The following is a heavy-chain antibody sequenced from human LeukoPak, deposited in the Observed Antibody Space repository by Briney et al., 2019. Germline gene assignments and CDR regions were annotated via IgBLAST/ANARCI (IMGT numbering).Heavy chain of an antibody. CDR2: ISGGDETT. CDR1: GFAFSSHA. D-gene: IGHD2-2*01. J-gene: IGHJ4*02. CDR3: AKDRIGFYQPYDY. V-gene: IGHV3-23*01. Sequence: GGSLRLSCAASGFAFSSHAMSWVRQAPGKGLEWVSAISGGDETTWYADSVKGRFIMSRDNSRNMLHLQMNSLRAEDTAVYHCAKDRIGFYQPYDYWGQGTLVTVSS.